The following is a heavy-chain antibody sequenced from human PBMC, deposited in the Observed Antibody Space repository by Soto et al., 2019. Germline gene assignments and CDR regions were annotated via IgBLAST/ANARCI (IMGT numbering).Heavy chain of an antibody. CDR2: VNPINGNT. J-gene: IGHJ4*02. CDR3: ARENWHFDY. Sequence: QVQLVQSGAEVKKPGASVKVSCKTSGYSFSEFRMNWVRQAPGQGLEWMGWVNPINGNTNYAQDFQCRVTMTRDASTKTVYMELSSLTSDDTSTVYCARENWHFDYWGQGTLITVSS. V-gene: IGHV1-2*02. CDR1: GYSFSEFR.